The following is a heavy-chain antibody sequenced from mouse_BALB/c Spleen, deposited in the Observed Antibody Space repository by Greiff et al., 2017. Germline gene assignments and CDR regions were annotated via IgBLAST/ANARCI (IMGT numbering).Heavy chain of an antibody. CDR3: ASLITHRYFDY. V-gene: IGHV4-1*02. CDR1: GFDFSRYW. CDR2: INPDSSTI. Sequence: EVQLVESGGGLVQPGGSLNLSCAASGFDFSRYWMSWVRQAPGKGLEWIGGINPDSSTINYTPSLKDKSIISRNNAKNTLYLQMSKVRAEDTVLYYCASLITHRYFDYWGQGTTLTVSA. D-gene: IGHD1-2*01. J-gene: IGHJ2*01.